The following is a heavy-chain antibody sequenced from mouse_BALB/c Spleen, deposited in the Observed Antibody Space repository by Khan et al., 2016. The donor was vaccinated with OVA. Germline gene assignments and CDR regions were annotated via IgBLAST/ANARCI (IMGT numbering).Heavy chain of an antibody. CDR2: ISPGSGDT. V-gene: IGHV1-77*01. Sequence: QVQLKQSGAELARPGASVKLSCKASGYTFTDYYINWVKQRTGQGLEWIGEISPGSGDTYYNERFKGKATLTAAKSSSTAYMQLSSLTSDASAVFFCARRNYFGSTFAYWGQGTLVTVSA. D-gene: IGHD1-2*01. CDR3: ARRNYFGSTFAY. CDR1: GYTFTDYY. J-gene: IGHJ3*01.